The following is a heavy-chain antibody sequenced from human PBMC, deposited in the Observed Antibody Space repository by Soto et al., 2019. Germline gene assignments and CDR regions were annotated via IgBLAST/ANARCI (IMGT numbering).Heavy chain of an antibody. J-gene: IGHJ6*02. V-gene: IGHV3-30*18. D-gene: IGHD3-22*01. CDR3: AKDSKVVVITSLISYYYYGMDV. CDR2: ISYDGSNK. CDR1: GFTFSSYG. Sequence: GGSLRLSCAASGFTFSSYGMHWVRQAPGKGLEWVAVISYDGSNKYYADSVKGRFTISRDNSKNTLYLQMNSLRAEDTAVYYCAKDSKVVVITSLISYYYYGMDVWGQGTTVTVSS.